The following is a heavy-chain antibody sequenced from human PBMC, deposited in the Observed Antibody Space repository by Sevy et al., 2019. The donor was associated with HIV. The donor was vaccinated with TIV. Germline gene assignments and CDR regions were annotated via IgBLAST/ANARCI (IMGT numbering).Heavy chain of an antibody. CDR1: GFTFEDYA. CDR2: ISWNSGRI. V-gene: IGHV3-9*01. CDR3: AKDSYYDSSGYFDA. D-gene: IGHD3-22*01. Sequence: GGSLRLSCAASGFTFEDYALHWVRQVPGKGLEWVRGISWNSGRIGYADSVKGRFTISRDNAKNSLYLQMNSLRAEDTAFYYCAKDSYYDSSGYFDAWGQGTLVTVSS. J-gene: IGHJ4*02.